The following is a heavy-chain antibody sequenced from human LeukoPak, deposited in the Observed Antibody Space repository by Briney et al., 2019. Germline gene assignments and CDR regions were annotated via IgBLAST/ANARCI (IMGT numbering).Heavy chain of an antibody. J-gene: IGHJ4*02. CDR2: ISGSGGST. D-gene: IGHD6-19*01. V-gene: IGHV3-23*01. CDR3: AKVRGYSSGSYYFDY. CDR1: GFTFSSYA. Sequence: GGSLRLSCAASGFTFSSYAMSWVRQAPGKGLEWVSAISGSGGSTYYADSVKGRFTISRDNSKNTLYLQMNSLRAEDTAVYYCAKVRGYSSGSYYFDYWGQGTLVTASS.